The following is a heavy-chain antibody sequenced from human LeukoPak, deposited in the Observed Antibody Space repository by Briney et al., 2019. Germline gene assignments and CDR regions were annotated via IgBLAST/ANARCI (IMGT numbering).Heavy chain of an antibody. J-gene: IGHJ3*02. Sequence: GWSLRLSCAASGFTVSNNYMTWVRQAPGKGLEWVSVLYNNGITYYADSVKGRFPISRDNSKNTLYLQMNSLRAEGTAVYYCARDYYGSGSYSAFDIWGQGTMVTVSS. CDR3: ARDYYGSGSYSAFDI. CDR2: LYNNGIT. V-gene: IGHV3-53*01. D-gene: IGHD3-10*01. CDR1: GFTVSNNY.